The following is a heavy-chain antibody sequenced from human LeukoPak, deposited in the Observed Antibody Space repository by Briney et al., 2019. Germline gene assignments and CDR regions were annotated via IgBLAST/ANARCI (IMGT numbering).Heavy chain of an antibody. J-gene: IGHJ3*02. Sequence: GGSLRLSCAASRFTFSTYSMNWVRQAPGRGLEWVSYISSSSTNIYYKDSVKGRFTISRDDAKNSLYLHMTSLRAEDTAVYYCVRNDGDNAFDIWGQGTMVIVSS. CDR1: RFTFSTYS. CDR2: ISSSSTNI. D-gene: IGHD4-17*01. V-gene: IGHV3-48*01. CDR3: VRNDGDNAFDI.